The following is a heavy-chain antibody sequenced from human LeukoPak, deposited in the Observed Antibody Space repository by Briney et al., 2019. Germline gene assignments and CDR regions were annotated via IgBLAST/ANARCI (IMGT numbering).Heavy chain of an antibody. V-gene: IGHV3-30*03. D-gene: IGHD1-26*01. J-gene: IGHJ2*01. CDR1: GFTFSSYG. Sequence: PGGSLRLSCAASGFTFSSYGMHWVRQAPGKGLEWVAVISYDGSNKYYADSVKGRFTISRDKSKNTLCLQMNSLRAEDTAVYYCARRQFFSGSYYRMGWYFDLWGRGTLVTVSS. CDR3: ARRQFFSGSYYRMGWYFDL. CDR2: ISYDGSNK.